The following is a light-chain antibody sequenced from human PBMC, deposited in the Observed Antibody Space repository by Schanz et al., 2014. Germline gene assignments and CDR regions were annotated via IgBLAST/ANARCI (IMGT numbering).Light chain of an antibody. CDR3: SSFTSSSSCL. CDR2: EVN. J-gene: IGLJ2*01. CDR1: STDIGNFDY. Sequence: QSALTQPPSASGSPGQSVTISCTGTSTDIGNFDYVSWYQQHPGKAPKLIIYEVNRRPSGVPNRFSGSKSGNTASLTISGLQAEDEADYYCSSFTSSSSCLFGGGTKLTVL. V-gene: IGLV2-8*01.